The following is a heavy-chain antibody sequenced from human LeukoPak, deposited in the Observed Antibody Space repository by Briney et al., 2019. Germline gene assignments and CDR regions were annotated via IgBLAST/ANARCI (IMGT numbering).Heavy chain of an antibody. CDR3: ARDRSVVPAASNWFDP. D-gene: IGHD2-2*01. CDR2: INPNSGGT. CDR1: GYTFTGYY. J-gene: IGHJ5*02. V-gene: IGHV1-2*02. Sequence: ASVKVSCKASGYTFTGYYMHWVRQAPGQGLEWMGWINPNSGGTNYAQKFQGRVTMTRDTSISTAYMELSRLRSDDTAVYYCARDRSVVPAASNWFDPWGQGTLVTVSS.